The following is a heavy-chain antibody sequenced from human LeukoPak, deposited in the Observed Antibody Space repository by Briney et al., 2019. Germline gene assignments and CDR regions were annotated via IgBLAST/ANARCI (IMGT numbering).Heavy chain of an antibody. CDR2: IKSKTDGGTT. CDR1: GFTFSNAW. J-gene: IGHJ4*02. CDR3: TTIRYRPGLRWYPDY. D-gene: IGHD4-23*01. V-gene: IGHV3-15*01. Sequence: GGSLRLSCAASGFTFSNAWMSWVRQAPGKGLEWVGRIKSKTDGGTTDYAAPVKGRFTISRDDSKNTLYLQMNSLKTEDTAVYYCTTIRYRPGLRWYPDYWGQGTLVTVSS.